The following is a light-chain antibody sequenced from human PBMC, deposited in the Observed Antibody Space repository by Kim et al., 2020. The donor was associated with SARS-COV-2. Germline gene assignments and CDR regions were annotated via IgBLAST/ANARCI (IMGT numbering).Light chain of an antibody. J-gene: IGKJ4*01. CDR3: QQRSNWPRLT. Sequence: SPGQRPTLSCRASQSVSSDLAWYQQKPGQAPRLLIYDASNRATGIPARFSGSGSGTDFTLTISSLGPEDFAVYYCQQRSNWPRLTFGGGTKVDIK. CDR1: QSVSSD. CDR2: DAS. V-gene: IGKV3-11*01.